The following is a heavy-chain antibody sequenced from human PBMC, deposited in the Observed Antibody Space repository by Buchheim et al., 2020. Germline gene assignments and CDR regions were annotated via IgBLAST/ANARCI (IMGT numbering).Heavy chain of an antibody. CDR1: GVTFSNYA. J-gene: IGHJ6*03. D-gene: IGHD6-19*01. CDR2: IRGSGGNT. CDR3: AKDSRQWLISYNYHYYMDV. Sequence: EVQLLESGGGLVQPGGSLRLSCATSGVTFSNYAMSWVRQAPGKGLEWVSAIRGSGGNTYYADSVKGRFTISRDNSKNKLYLQMNSLRVEDTAMYYCAKDSRQWLISYNYHYYMDVWGKGTT. V-gene: IGHV3-23*01.